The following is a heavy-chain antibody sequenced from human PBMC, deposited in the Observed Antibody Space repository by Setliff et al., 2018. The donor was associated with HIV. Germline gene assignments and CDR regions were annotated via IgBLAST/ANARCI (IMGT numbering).Heavy chain of an antibody. D-gene: IGHD2-15*01. V-gene: IGHV4-4*08. CDR3: ARVPPYGGNSGMDV. J-gene: IGHJ6*04. CDR2: IYIYTSGST. Sequence: PSETLSLTCTVSGGSISSYYWSWIRQPPGKGLEWIGYIYIYTSGSTNYNPSLRIRVTISVDTSKNHFSLRLSSVTAADTAVYYCARVPPYGGNSGMDVWGKGTTVTVSS. CDR1: GGSISSYY.